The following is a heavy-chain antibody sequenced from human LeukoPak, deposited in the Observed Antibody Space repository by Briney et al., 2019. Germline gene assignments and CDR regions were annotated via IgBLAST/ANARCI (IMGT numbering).Heavy chain of an antibody. D-gene: IGHD6-13*01. CDR1: GFTFSGSA. CDR2: IRSKANSYAT. J-gene: IGHJ4*02. V-gene: IGHV3-73*01. CDR3: TRPGIAAAAPREDY. Sequence: GGSLRLSCAASGFTFSGSAMHWVRQASGKGLEWVGRIRSKANSYATAYAASVKGRFTISRDDSKNTAYLQMNSLKTEDTAVYYCTRPGIAAAAPREDYWGQGTLVTVSS.